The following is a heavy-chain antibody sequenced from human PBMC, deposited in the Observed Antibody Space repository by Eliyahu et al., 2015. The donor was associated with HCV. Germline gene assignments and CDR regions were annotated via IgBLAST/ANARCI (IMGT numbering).Heavy chain of an antibody. V-gene: IGHV1-18*04. J-gene: IGHJ6*02. CDR2: ISAYNGNT. D-gene: IGHD2-2*01. CDR1: GYTFTXXG. Sequence: QVQLVQSGAEVKKPGASVKVSCKASGYTFTXXGIXXVRQAPGQGLEWMGWISAYNGNTNYAQKLQGRVTMTTDTSTSTAYMELRSLRSDDTAVYYCARERRELVNGYYYGMDVWGQGTTVTVSS. CDR3: ARERRELVNGYYYGMDV.